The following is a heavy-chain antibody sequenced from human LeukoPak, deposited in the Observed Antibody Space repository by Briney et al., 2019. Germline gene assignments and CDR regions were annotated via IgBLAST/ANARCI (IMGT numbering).Heavy chain of an antibody. CDR2: IYSDGYT. D-gene: IGHD3-22*01. V-gene: IGHV3-66*01. CDR3: VRAGDRSGYYGLFGY. Sequence: HSGGSLRLSCAASGFTVSGNYMSWVRQAPGKGLEWVSVIYSDGYTYYADSVKGRFTISRDNSKNTLYLQMNSLRAEDTAVYYCVRAGDRSGYYGLFGYWGQGTLVTVSS. CDR1: GFTVSGNY. J-gene: IGHJ4*02.